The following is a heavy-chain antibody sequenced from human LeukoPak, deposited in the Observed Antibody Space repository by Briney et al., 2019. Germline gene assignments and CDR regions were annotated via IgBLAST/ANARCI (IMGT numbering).Heavy chain of an antibody. D-gene: IGHD6-19*01. V-gene: IGHV3-33*01. Sequence: GGSLRLSCAASGFTFSSYGMHWVRQAPGKGREWVAVIWYDGSNKYYADSVKGRFTTSRDNSKNTLYLQMNSLRAEDTAVYYCARDMYSSGWYGFDYWGQGTLVTVSS. CDR2: IWYDGSNK. J-gene: IGHJ4*02. CDR3: ARDMYSSGWYGFDY. CDR1: GFTFSSYG.